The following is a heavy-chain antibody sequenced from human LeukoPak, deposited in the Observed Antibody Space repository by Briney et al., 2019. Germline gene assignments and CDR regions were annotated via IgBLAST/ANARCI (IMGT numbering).Heavy chain of an antibody. CDR2: INPNSGGT. J-gene: IGHJ4*02. V-gene: IGHV1-2*02. CDR1: GYTFTGYY. Sequence: ASVKVSCKASGYTFTGYYMHRVRQAPGQGLEWMGWINPNSGGTNYAQKFQGRVTMTRDTSISTAYMELSRLRSDDTAVYYCARSPLDYVWGSYRRDFDYWGQGTLVTVSS. CDR3: ARSPLDYVWGSYRRDFDY. D-gene: IGHD3-16*02.